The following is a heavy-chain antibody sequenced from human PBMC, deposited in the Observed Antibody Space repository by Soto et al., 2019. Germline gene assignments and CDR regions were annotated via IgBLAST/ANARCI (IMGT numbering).Heavy chain of an antibody. CDR2: ISGSGGST. V-gene: IGHV3-23*01. CDR3: AKDPRSKIAAAGNNWFDP. CDR1: GFTFSSYA. J-gene: IGHJ5*02. D-gene: IGHD6-13*01. Sequence: GSLRLSCAASGFTFSSYAMSWVRQAPGKGLEWVSAISGSGGSTYYADSVKGRFTISRDNSKNTLYLQMNSLRAEDTAVYYCAKDPRSKIAAAGNNWFDPWGQGTLVTVSS.